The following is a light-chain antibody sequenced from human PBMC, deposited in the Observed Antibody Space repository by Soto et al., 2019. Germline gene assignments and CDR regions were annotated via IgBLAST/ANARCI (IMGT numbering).Light chain of an antibody. V-gene: IGLV2-14*01. CDR3: SSYTTTSTLL. Sequence: QSALTQPASESGSLGQSITISCTGSNRDIGAYNLVSWYQQYPDTAPKLIIYEVRNRPSGVSYRFTGSRSGNTASLTISALQADDESTFYCSSYTTTSTLLFGGGTKLTVL. CDR1: NRDIGAYNL. J-gene: IGLJ3*02. CDR2: EVR.